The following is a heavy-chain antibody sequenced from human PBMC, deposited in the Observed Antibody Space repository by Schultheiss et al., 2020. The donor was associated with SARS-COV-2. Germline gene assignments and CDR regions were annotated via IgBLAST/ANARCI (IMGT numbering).Heavy chain of an antibody. CDR2: IYSGGST. CDR1: AVTVSSNH. CDR3: ARDWGIAVAGIDY. Sequence: GGSLRLSCAVSAVTVSSNHMSWVRQAPGKGLEWVSVIYSGGSTDYADSVKGRFNISRDNSKNTLYLQMNSLRAEDTAVYYCARDWGIAVAGIDYWGQGTLVTVSS. V-gene: IGHV3-66*01. J-gene: IGHJ4*02. D-gene: IGHD6-19*01.